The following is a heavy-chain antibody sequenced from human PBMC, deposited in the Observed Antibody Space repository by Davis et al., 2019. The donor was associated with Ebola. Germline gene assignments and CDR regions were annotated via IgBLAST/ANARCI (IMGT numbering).Heavy chain of an antibody. J-gene: IGHJ3*02. V-gene: IGHV1-69*13. CDR1: GGTFSSYA. CDR3: ARGGEVLRFLEWFPRAFDI. D-gene: IGHD3-3*01. CDR2: IIPIFGTA. Sequence: SVKVSCKASGGTFSSYAISWVRQAPGQGLEWMGGIIPIFGTANYAQKFQGRVTITADESTSTAYMELSSLRSEDTAVYYCARGGEVLRFLEWFPRAFDIWGQGTMVTVSS.